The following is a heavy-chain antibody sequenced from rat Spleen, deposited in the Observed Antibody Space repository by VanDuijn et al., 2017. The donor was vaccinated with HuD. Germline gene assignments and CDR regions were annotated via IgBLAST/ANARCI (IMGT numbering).Heavy chain of an antibody. D-gene: IGHD1-10*01. Sequence: EVQLVESGGGLVQPGRSLILSCAASGFSFSSFPMAWVRQAPKKGLEWVATISSGGGATYYSDSVKGRFTISRDNAKSTPYLKMDSLRSEDTATYYCARRGYNNYFFDYWGQGVMVTVSA. CDR2: ISSGGGAT. CDR1: GFSFSSFP. CDR3: ARRGYNNYFFDY. V-gene: IGHV5S23*01. J-gene: IGHJ2*01.